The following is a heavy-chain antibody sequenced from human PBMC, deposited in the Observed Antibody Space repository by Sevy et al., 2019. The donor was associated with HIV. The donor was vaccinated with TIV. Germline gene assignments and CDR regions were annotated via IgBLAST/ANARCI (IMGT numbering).Heavy chain of an antibody. D-gene: IGHD4-17*01. J-gene: IGHJ4*02. Sequence: EGSLRLSCATSGFNFSNYGMHWVRQAPGKELEWVALIWYDGSNKYYRDSVKGRLTISRDNSKNTLYLQMNSLRGEDTAVYYCASGRDYGNLDYWGQGTLVTVSS. CDR2: IWYDGSNK. CDR3: ASGRDYGNLDY. CDR1: GFNFSNYG. V-gene: IGHV3-33*01.